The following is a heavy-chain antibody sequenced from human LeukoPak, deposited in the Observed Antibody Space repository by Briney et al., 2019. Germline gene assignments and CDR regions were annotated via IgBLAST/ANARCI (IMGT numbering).Heavy chain of an antibody. J-gene: IGHJ4*02. CDR2: LSYDGSEN. CDR1: GFTFYG. V-gene: IGHV3-30*18. CDR3: AKRHDYGEVQDY. D-gene: IGHD4-17*01. Sequence: GGSLRLSCAASGFTFYGMHWVRQAPGKGLEWVAVLSYDGSENYYIDSVKGRFTLSRDNSKNTLFLQMNSLRTEDTAVYYCAKRHDYGEVQDYWGQGTLVTVSS.